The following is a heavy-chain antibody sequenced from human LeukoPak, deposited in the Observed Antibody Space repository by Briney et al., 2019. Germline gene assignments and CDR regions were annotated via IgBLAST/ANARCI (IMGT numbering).Heavy chain of an antibody. CDR2: INSGGTST. V-gene: IGHV3-74*01. Sequence: PGGSLSLSCADSGFTLSSVRMHRPRHAPGQGLVWVSHINSGGTSTSYADSVRGRFTISRDNAKNTLYLQMNSLRAEDTAVYYCARGRGYSYGYFDFWGQGTLVTVSS. J-gene: IGHJ4*02. CDR3: ARGRGYSYGYFDF. D-gene: IGHD5-18*01. CDR1: GFTLSSVR.